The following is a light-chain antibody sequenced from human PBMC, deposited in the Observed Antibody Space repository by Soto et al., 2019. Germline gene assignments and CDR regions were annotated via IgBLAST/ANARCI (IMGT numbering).Light chain of an antibody. J-gene: IGKJ2*01. CDR1: QDISNY. V-gene: IGKV1-33*01. CDR2: DAS. Sequence: DIQMTQSPSSLSASVGDRVTITCQASQDISNYLNWYQQKPGKAPKLLIYDASNLETGVPSRFSGSGSATDFNFTIRSLQPEDIATYYCQQYDNLPYTFGQGTKLEIK. CDR3: QQYDNLPYT.